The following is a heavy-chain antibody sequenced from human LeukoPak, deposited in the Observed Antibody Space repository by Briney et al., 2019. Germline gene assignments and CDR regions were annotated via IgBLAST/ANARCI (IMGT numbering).Heavy chain of an antibody. D-gene: IGHD3-10*01. J-gene: IGHJ6*03. CDR2: IRYDGSNK. Sequence: GGSLRLSCAASGFTFSSYGMRWVRQAPGKGLEWVAFIRYDGSNKYYADSVKGRFTISRDNSKNTLYLQMNSLRAEDTAVYYCAKGIDYYGSGAMELGYMDVWGKGTTVTVSS. CDR3: AKGIDYYGSGAMELGYMDV. CDR1: GFTFSSYG. V-gene: IGHV3-30*02.